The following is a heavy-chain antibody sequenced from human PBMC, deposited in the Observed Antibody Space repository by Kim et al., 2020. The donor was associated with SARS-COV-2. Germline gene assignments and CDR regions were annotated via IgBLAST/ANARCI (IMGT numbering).Heavy chain of an antibody. J-gene: IGHJ4*02. CDR2: IRSKPYGGTA. CDR3: TREGARGPDY. CDR1: GFTFGDYT. Sequence: GGSLRLSCTASGFTFGDYTLHWFRQVPGKGLECLGFIRSKPYGGTAEYPASVRGRFIISRDDSKSIAYLQMNSLKIEDTAVYYCTREGARGPDYWGQGALVTVSA. V-gene: IGHV3-49*03.